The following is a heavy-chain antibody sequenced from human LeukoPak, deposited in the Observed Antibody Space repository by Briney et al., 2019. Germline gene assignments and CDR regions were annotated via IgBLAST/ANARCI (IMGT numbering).Heavy chain of an antibody. CDR1: GGSISSSY. J-gene: IGHJ5*02. CDR3: ARWEYSSNWFDP. CDR2: IYYSGST. D-gene: IGHD6-6*01. Sequence: WETLSLTCTVSGGSISSSYWSSIRQPPGKGLELSEYIYYSGSTNYNPSLKSRVTISVDTSKNQFSLKLSSVTAADTAVYYCARWEYSSNWFDPWGQGTLVAVSS. V-gene: IGHV4-59*01.